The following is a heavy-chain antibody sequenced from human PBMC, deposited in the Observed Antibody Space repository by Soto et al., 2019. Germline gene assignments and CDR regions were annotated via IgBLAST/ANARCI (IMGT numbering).Heavy chain of an antibody. V-gene: IGHV1-69*08. Sequence: QVQLVQSGAEVKKPGSSVKVSCKASGGTFSSYTISWVRQAPGQGLEWMGRIIPILGIANYAQKFQGRVTITADKSTSTAYMELRSLRSKDTDVYYFARDYPVVTCVGMDVWGQGTTVTVS. D-gene: IGHD2-21*02. CDR3: ARDYPVVTCVGMDV. CDR2: IIPILGIA. J-gene: IGHJ6*02. CDR1: GGTFSSYT.